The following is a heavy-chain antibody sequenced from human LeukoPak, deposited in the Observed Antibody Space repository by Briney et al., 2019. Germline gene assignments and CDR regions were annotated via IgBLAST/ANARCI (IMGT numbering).Heavy chain of an antibody. J-gene: IGHJ6*02. CDR2: ISSSSSTI. CDR3: ARGAHSSSWYVVYYYYYYGMDV. V-gene: IGHV3-48*02. CDR1: GFTFSNAW. D-gene: IGHD6-13*01. Sequence: GGSLRLSCAASGFTFSNAWMNWVRQAPGKGLEWVSYISSSSSTIYYADSVKGRFTISRDNAKNSLYLQMNSLRDEDTAVYYCARGAHSSSWYVVYYYYYYGMDVWGQGTTVTVSS.